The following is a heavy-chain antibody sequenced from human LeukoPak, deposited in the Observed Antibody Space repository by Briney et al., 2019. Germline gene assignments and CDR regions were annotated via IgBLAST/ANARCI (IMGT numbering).Heavy chain of an antibody. CDR2: IKSKTDGGTT. J-gene: IGHJ4*02. CDR3: TTDWGSYCGGDCYGGPFDY. D-gene: IGHD2-21*02. V-gene: IGHV3-15*01. CDR1: GFTFSNAW. Sequence: GGSLRLSCAVSGFTFSNAWMSWVRQAPGKGLEWVGRIKSKTDGGTTDYAAPVKSRFTISRDDSKNTLYLQMNSLKTEDTAVYYCTTDWGSYCGGDCYGGPFDYWGQGTLVTVSS.